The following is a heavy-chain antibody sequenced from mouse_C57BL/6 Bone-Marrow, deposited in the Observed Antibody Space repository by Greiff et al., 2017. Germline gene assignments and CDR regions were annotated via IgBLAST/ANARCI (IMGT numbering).Heavy chain of an antibody. Sequence: QVHVKQPGAELVRPGSSVKLSCKASGSTFTSYWMHWVKQRPIQGLEWIGNIDPSDRDTHYNQKFKDKATLTVEKSSSTAYMQLSSLTSEDSAVYDGARFYYSNPYYARDDWGQGASVTGSS. CDR1: GSTFTSYW. D-gene: IGHD2-5*01. V-gene: IGHV1-52*01. CDR3: ARFYYSNPYYARDD. J-gene: IGHJ4*01. CDR2: IDPSDRDT.